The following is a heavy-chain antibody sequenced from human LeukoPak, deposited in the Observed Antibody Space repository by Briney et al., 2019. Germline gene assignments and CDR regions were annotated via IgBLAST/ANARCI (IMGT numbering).Heavy chain of an antibody. CDR2: IYHSGST. D-gene: IGHD5-24*01. Sequence: NPSETLSLTCTVSGYSISSGYYWGWIRQPPGKGLEWIGSIYHSGSTYYNPSLKSRVTISVDPSKTQFSLKLSSVTAADTAVYYCARRGRDGYNPRYYWYFDLWGRGTLVTVSS. J-gene: IGHJ2*01. V-gene: IGHV4-38-2*02. CDR3: ARRGRDGYNPRYYWYFDL. CDR1: GYSISSGYY.